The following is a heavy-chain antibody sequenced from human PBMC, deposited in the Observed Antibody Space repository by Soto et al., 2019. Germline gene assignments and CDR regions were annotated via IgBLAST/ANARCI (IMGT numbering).Heavy chain of an antibody. V-gene: IGHV4-31*01. CDR2: IYYSGST. D-gene: IGHD2-21*02. Sequence: QVQLQESGPGLVKPSQTLSLTCTVSGGSISSGGYYWSWIRQHPGKGLEWIGYIYYSGSTYYNPSLXXXXXXXXXXXXXXXXXXXXXXXXXXXXXXXXXXXXXXVTLFDPWGQGTLVTVSS. J-gene: IGHJ5*02. CDR3: XXXXXXVTLFDP. CDR1: GGSISSGGYY.